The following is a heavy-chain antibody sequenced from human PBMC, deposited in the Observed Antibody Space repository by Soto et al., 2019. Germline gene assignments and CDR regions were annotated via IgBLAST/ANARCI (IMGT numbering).Heavy chain of an antibody. J-gene: IGHJ4*02. CDR3: TKDVADCGGDCFSGFDS. V-gene: IGHV3-23*01. Sequence: GGSLRLSCAASGFTFTNSAMNWVRQAPGKGLEWVSTMTGSGGSTYYADSVKGRFTISRDTSKNTVYLHMNSLRAEDTAVYYCTKDVADCGGDCFSGFDSWGQGTLVTVSS. CDR1: GFTFTNSA. CDR2: MTGSGGST. D-gene: IGHD2-21*02.